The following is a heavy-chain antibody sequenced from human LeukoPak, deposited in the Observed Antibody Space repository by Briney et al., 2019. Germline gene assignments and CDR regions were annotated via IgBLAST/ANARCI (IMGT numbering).Heavy chain of an antibody. D-gene: IGHD1-26*01. J-gene: IGHJ6*03. CDR3: ARGTRRRELHHYYYYMDV. CDR1: GYTFTSYD. Sequence: ASVKVSCKASGYTFTSYDINWVRQATGQGLEGMGWMNPNSGNTGYAQKFQGRVTITRNTSISTAYMELSSLRSEDTAVYYCARGTRRRELHHYYYYMDVWGKGTTVTVSS. V-gene: IGHV1-8*03. CDR2: MNPNSGNT.